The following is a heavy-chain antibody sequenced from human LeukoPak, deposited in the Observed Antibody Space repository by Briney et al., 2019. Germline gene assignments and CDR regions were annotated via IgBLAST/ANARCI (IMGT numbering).Heavy chain of an antibody. CDR2: IYSGGST. CDR1: GFTVSSNY. D-gene: IGHD3-3*01. Sequence: GGSLRLSCAASGFTVSSNYMSWVRQAPGKGLDWVSVIYSGGSTYYADSVKGRFTISRDNSKNTLYLQMNSLRAEDTAVYYCARARSYYDFWSGYFFDYRGQGTLVTVSS. V-gene: IGHV3-53*01. J-gene: IGHJ4*02. CDR3: ARARSYYDFWSGYFFDY.